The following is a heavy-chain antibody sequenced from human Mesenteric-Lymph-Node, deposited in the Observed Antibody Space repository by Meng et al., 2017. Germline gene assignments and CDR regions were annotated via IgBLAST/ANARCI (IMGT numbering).Heavy chain of an antibody. D-gene: IGHD1-26*01. Sequence: SETLSLTCAVYGGSFSGYYWSWIRQPPGKGLEWIGSIYHSGSTYYNPSLKSRVTISVDTSKNQFSLKLSSVTAADTAVYYCARDRRYSGSYYVGWFDPWGQGTLVTVSS. J-gene: IGHJ5*02. V-gene: IGHV4-34*01. CDR2: IYHSGST. CDR3: ARDRRYSGSYYVGWFDP. CDR1: GGSFSGYY.